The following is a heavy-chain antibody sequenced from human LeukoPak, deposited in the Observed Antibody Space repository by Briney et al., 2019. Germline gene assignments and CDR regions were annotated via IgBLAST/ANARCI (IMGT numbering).Heavy chain of an antibody. CDR1: GYTFTSYD. J-gene: IGHJ6*02. Sequence: ASVKVSCKASGYTFTSYDINWVRQATGQGLEWMGWMNPNSGNTGYAQKFQGRVTTTRNTSISTAYMELSSLRSEDTAVYYCARRYDFWSGYYIYYYYYGMDVWGQGTTVTVSS. CDR2: MNPNSGNT. V-gene: IGHV1-8*01. CDR3: ARRYDFWSGYYIYYYYYGMDV. D-gene: IGHD3-3*01.